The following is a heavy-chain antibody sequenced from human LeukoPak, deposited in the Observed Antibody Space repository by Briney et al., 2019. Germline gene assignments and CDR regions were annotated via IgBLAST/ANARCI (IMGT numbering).Heavy chain of an antibody. D-gene: IGHD6-6*01. CDR2: ISSSSSYI. CDR3: ARGRWGVSSIAAREGYYYGMDV. J-gene: IGHJ6*02. V-gene: IGHV3-21*01. CDR1: GFTFSSYS. Sequence: AGGSLRLSCAASGFTFSSYSMNWVRQAPGKGLEWVSSISSSSSYIYYADSVKGRFTISRDNAKNSLYLQMNSLRAEDTAVYYCARGRWGVSSIAAREGYYYGMDVWGQGTTVTVSS.